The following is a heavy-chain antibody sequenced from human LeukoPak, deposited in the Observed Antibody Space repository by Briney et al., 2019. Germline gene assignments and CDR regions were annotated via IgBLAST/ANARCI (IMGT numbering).Heavy chain of an antibody. Sequence: SQTLPLTCTVSGGSINSYYCSWIRQPAGKGLEWIGRIYSSGSTNYNPSLKSRVSMSVDTSKNQFSLKLTSVTAADTGVYYCARGGKATVVTMWGQGILVTVSS. CDR3: ARGGKATVVTM. CDR2: IYSSGST. V-gene: IGHV4-4*07. CDR1: GGSINSYY. D-gene: IGHD4-23*01. J-gene: IGHJ4*02.